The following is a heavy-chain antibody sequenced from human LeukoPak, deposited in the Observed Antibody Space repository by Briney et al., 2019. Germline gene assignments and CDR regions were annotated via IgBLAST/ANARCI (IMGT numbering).Heavy chain of an antibody. CDR1: GGSVSSGSYY. CDR3: ASTYSSGWYSSLDY. Sequence: SETLSLTCTVSGGSVSSGSYYWSWIRQPPGKGLEWIGYIYYSGSTNYNPSLKSRVTTSVDTSKNQFSLKLSSVTAADTAVYYCASTYSSGWYSSLDYWGQGTLVTVSS. J-gene: IGHJ4*02. V-gene: IGHV4-61*01. D-gene: IGHD6-19*01. CDR2: IYYSGST.